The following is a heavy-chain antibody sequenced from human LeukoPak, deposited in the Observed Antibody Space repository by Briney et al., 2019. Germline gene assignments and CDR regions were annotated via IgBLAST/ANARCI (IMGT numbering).Heavy chain of an antibody. Sequence: PGGSLRLSCVGSGFTFSGYWMNWVRQAPGRGLEWVAKIEEDGSAKYYMDSVKGRFSIYRDNAKNSLYLQMYSLRAEDTAMYYCARGSSVVALDWGQGTLVTVSS. D-gene: IGHD2-15*01. CDR2: IEEDGSAK. V-gene: IGHV3-7*05. J-gene: IGHJ4*02. CDR1: GFTFSGYW. CDR3: ARGSSVVALD.